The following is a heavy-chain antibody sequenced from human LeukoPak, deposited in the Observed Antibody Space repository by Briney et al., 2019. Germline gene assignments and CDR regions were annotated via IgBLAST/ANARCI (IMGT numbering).Heavy chain of an antibody. J-gene: IGHJ6*03. V-gene: IGHV3-21*01. CDR1: GFTFSSYS. CDR3: ARALLYSGSPGSNYYYYMDV. Sequence: PGGSLRLSCAASGFTFSSYSRNWVRQAPGKGLEWVSSISSSSSYICYADSVKGRFTISRDNAKNSLYLQMNSLRAEDTAVYYCARALLYSGSPGSNYYYYMDVWGKGTTVTVSS. CDR2: ISSSSSYI. D-gene: IGHD1-26*01.